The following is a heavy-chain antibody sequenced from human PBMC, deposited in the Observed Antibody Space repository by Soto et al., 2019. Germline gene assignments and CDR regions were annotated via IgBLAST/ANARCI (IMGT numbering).Heavy chain of an antibody. Sequence: GGSLRLSCAASAFTFSTYSMTWVRQAPGKGLEWVANINQDGSEKYYVDSMKGRFTISRDNAKNSLYLQMSRLRAEDTAVYYCARDGYSYGYGWYFDLWGRGTLVTVSS. CDR2: INQDGSEK. D-gene: IGHD5-18*01. CDR3: ARDGYSYGYGWYFDL. V-gene: IGHV3-7*01. J-gene: IGHJ2*01. CDR1: AFTFSTYS.